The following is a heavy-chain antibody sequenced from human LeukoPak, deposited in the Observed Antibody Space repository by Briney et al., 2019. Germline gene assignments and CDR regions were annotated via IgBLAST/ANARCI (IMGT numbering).Heavy chain of an antibody. J-gene: IGHJ4*02. CDR3: ARVSYYDSSGYYIPFDY. Sequence: GGSLRLSCAASGFTFSSYSVNWVRQAPGKGLEWVSSISSSSSYIYYADSVKGRFTISRDNAKNSLYLQMNSLRAEDTAVYYCARVSYYDSSGYYIPFDYWGQGTLVTVSS. V-gene: IGHV3-21*01. CDR2: ISSSSSYI. D-gene: IGHD3-22*01. CDR1: GFTFSSYS.